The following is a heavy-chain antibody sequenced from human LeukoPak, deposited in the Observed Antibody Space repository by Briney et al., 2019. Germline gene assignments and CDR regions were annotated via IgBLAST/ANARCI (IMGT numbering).Heavy chain of an antibody. Sequence: PGGSLRLSCAASGFTFSSYAMSWVRQAPGKGLEWVSAISGSGGSTYYADSVKGRFTISRDNSKNTLYLQMSSLRAEDTAVYYCAKVVAMAQDYFDYWGQGTLVTVSS. V-gene: IGHV3-23*01. CDR3: AKVVAMAQDYFDY. CDR2: ISGSGGST. D-gene: IGHD2-2*01. J-gene: IGHJ4*02. CDR1: GFTFSSYA.